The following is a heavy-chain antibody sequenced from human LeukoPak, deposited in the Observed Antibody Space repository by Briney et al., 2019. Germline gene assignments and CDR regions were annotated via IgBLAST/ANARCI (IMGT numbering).Heavy chain of an antibody. Sequence: GGSLRLSCAASGFVFSGAWMSWVRQAPGEGLEWVGRIKSQTSGGTIDYAAPVKGRFTISRDDSKNTLYLQMDGLQSEDTAVYYCTTYAAARPDYFHYWGQGTLVTVSS. CDR3: TTYAAARPDYFHY. D-gene: IGHD6-6*01. J-gene: IGHJ4*02. CDR1: GFVFSGAW. V-gene: IGHV3-15*01. CDR2: IKSQTSGGTI.